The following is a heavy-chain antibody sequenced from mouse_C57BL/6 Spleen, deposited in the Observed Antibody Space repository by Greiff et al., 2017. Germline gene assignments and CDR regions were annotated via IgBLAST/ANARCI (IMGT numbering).Heavy chain of an antibody. CDR3: ARSGAAQAFAY. J-gene: IGHJ3*01. CDR1: GYTFTSYW. D-gene: IGHD3-2*02. Sequence: QVQLQQPGAELVKPGASVKMSCKASGYTFTSYWITWVKQRPGQGLEWIGDIYPGNGDTNYNEKFKSKATLTVDTSSSTAYMHLSSLTSEDSAVYICARSGAAQAFAYWGQGTLVTVSA. V-gene: IGHV1-55*01. CDR2: IYPGNGDT.